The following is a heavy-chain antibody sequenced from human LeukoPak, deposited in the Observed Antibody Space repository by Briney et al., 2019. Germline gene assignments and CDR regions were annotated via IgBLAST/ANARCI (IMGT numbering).Heavy chain of an antibody. V-gene: IGHV3-23*01. D-gene: IGHD4-17*01. J-gene: IGHJ5*02. Sequence: GGSLRLSCAASGFTFSSYAMSWVRQAPGKALEWVSAISGSGGSTYYADSVKGRFAISRDNSKNTLYLQMNSLRAEDTAVYYCAKVADDYGDYDWFDPWGQGTLVTVSS. CDR1: GFTFSSYA. CDR3: AKVADDYGDYDWFDP. CDR2: ISGSGGST.